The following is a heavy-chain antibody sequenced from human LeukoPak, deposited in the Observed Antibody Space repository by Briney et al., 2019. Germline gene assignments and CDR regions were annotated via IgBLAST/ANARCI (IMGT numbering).Heavy chain of an antibody. CDR2: IYYSGST. CDR3: ARSRGTYNWNRKNYYYYMDV. V-gene: IGHV4-59*01. Sequence: SETLSLTCTVSGGSISSYYWSWIRQPPGKGLEWIGYIYYSGSTHYNPSLKSRVTISVDTSKNQFSLRLSSVTAADTAVYYCARSRGTYNWNRKNYYYYMDVWGKGTTVTVSS. CDR1: GGSISSYY. J-gene: IGHJ6*03. D-gene: IGHD1-20*01.